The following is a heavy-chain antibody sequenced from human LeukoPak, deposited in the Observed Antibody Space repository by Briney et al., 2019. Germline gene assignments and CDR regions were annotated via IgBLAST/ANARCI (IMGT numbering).Heavy chain of an antibody. CDR1: GFTFSSYG. J-gene: IGHJ4*02. Sequence: GGSLRLSCAASGFTFSSYGMHWVRQAPAKGLEWLGVVSSDGNNKYYADSVKGRFTISRDNSKNTLYLQMNSLRAEDTAVYYCAKEGYYGSGSFPDYWGRGTLVTVSS. CDR2: VSSDGNNK. V-gene: IGHV3-30*18. D-gene: IGHD3-10*01. CDR3: AKEGYYGSGSFPDY.